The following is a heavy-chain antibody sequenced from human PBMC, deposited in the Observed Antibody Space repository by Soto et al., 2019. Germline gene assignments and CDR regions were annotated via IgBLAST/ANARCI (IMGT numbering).Heavy chain of an antibody. Sequence: ASVKVSCKASGYTLTSYAMHWVLQAPGQRLEWMGWINAGNGNTKYSQKFQGRVTITRDTSASTAYMELSSLRSEDTAVYYCANEIVRIVEIVHYDYGMDVWGQGTTVTVSS. D-gene: IGHD2-8*01. J-gene: IGHJ6*02. CDR2: INAGNGNT. CDR3: ANEIVRIVEIVHYDYGMDV. V-gene: IGHV1-3*01. CDR1: GYTLTSYA.